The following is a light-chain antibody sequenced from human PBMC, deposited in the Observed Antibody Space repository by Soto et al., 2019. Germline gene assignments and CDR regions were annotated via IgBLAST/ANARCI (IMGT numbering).Light chain of an antibody. J-gene: IGKJ2*01. CDR3: HQYNSWPPGT. Sequence: EIVLTQSPAILSVSPGERATLSCRASQSISRSLAWYQQKPGQAPRLLISDASTRATGIPARFSGSGSVTEFTLTISSLQSEDFALYYCHQYNSWPPGTFGQGTKVDIK. V-gene: IGKV3-15*01. CDR2: DAS. CDR1: QSISRS.